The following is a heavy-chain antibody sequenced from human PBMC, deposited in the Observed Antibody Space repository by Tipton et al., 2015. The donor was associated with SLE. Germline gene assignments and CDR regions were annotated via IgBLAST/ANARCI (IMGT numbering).Heavy chain of an antibody. CDR2: IYYSGST. D-gene: IGHD2-21*01. J-gene: IGHJ4*02. CDR1: GGSISSSGYY. CDR3: ARLSQSEHIVVRFDY. Sequence: TLSLTCTVSGGSISSSGYYWGWIRQPPGKGLEWIGSIYYSGSTYYNPSLKSRVTISVDTSKNQFSLKLSSVTAADTAVYYCARLSQSEHIVVRFDYWGQGTLVTVSS. V-gene: IGHV4-39*07.